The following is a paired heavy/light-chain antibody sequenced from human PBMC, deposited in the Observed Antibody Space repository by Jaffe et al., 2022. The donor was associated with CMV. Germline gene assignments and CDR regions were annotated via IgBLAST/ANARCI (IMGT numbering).Light chain of an antibody. J-gene: IGLJ1*01. V-gene: IGLV1-47*01. CDR3: AAWDDSLSGHYV. CDR1: SSNIGSNY. Sequence: QSVLTQPPSASGTPGQRVTISCSGSSSNIGSNYICWYQRLPGTAPKLLIYRDDQRPSGVPDRFSGSKSGTSASLAISGLRSEDEADYYCAAWDDSLSGHYVFGTGTQVTVL. CDR2: RDD.
Heavy chain of an antibody. CDR3: ARGYCGGDCYAFYYYYYMDV. CDR1: GGSFSDYY. V-gene: IGHV4-59*01. D-gene: IGHD2-21*02. Sequence: QVQLQESGPGLVKPSETLSLTCTVSGGSFSDYYWSWIRQSPGKGLEWIGYIYYSGSTNYNPSLKSRVAISVDTSKNQFSLRLNSVTAADTAVYYCARGYCGGDCYAFYYYYYMDVWGKGTTVTVSS. CDR2: IYYSGST. J-gene: IGHJ6*03.